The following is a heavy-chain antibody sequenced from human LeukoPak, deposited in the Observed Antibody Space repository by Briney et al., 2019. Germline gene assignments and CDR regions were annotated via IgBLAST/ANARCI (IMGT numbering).Heavy chain of an antibody. Sequence: GGSLRLSCAGSGFIFNNYAMHWVRQPPGKGLEWVSGISWNSGSIDYADSVKGRFTISRDNSKNTLYLQMNSLRAEDTAVYYCAKDPYGDYEDYWGQGTLVTVSS. J-gene: IGHJ4*02. D-gene: IGHD4-17*01. CDR3: AKDPYGDYEDY. V-gene: IGHV3-9*01. CDR2: ISWNSGSI. CDR1: GFIFNNYA.